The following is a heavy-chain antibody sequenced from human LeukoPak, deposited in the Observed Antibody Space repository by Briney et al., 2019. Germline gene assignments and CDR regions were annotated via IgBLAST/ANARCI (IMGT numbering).Heavy chain of an antibody. CDR2: IGPSGGSI. D-gene: IGHD1-26*01. V-gene: IGHV3-48*02. CDR1: RFTFSSYS. J-gene: IGHJ4*02. Sequence: QTGGSLRLSCATYRFTFSSYSMNWVRQAPGKGLEWVSSIGPSGGSIFYADSLKGRFTISRDNAKNSLYLQMNSLRDEDTAVYYWARQRSGSFDYWGQGTLVTVSS. CDR3: ARQRSGSFDY.